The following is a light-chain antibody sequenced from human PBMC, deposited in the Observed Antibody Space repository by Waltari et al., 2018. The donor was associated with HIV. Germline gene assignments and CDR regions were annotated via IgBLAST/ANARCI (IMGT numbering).Light chain of an antibody. CDR3: MMYVGSGVRV. CDR2: DSN. J-gene: IGLJ3*02. CDR1: PGSVSTNNY. Sequence: QTVVTQEPSLSVSPGGTVTLTRGLSPGSVSTNNYSSWFQQTPCRAPLALTYDSNARPSGVPDRFAGSILGNNAAHTLTGAQADDDSDYYCMMYVGSGVRVFGGGTKLTVL. V-gene: IGLV8-61*01.